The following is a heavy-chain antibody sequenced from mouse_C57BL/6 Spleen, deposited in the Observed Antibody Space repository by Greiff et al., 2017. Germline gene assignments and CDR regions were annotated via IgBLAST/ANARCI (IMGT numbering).Heavy chain of an antibody. CDR1: GYSITSGYY. CDR3: ARDRGKNAMDY. CDR2: ISYDGSN. V-gene: IGHV3-6*01. Sequence: EVQRVESGPGLVKPSQSLSLTCSVTGYSITSGYYWNWIRQFPGNKLEWMGYISYDGSNNYNPSLKNRISITRDTSKNQFFLKLNSVTTEDTATYCCARDRGKNAMDYWGQGTSVTVSS. J-gene: IGHJ4*01.